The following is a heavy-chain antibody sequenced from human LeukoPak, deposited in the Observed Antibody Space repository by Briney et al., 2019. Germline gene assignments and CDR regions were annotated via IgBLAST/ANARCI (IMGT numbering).Heavy chain of an antibody. D-gene: IGHD3-22*01. V-gene: IGHV4-30-4*01. CDR1: GGSISSGDYY. CDR2: IYYSGST. J-gene: IGHJ4*02. CDR3: ARVPFRSYYDSSGYCFDY. Sequence: PSETLSLTCTVSGGSISSGDYYWSWIRRPPGKGLEWIGYIYYSGSTYYNPSLKRRVTISVDTSKNQFSLKLSSVTAADTAVYYCARVPFRSYYDSSGYCFDYWGQGTLVTVSS.